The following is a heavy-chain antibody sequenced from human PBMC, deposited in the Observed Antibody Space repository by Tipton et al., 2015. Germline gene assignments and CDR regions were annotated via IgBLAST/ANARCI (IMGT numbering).Heavy chain of an antibody. CDR3: ARNIVTRPLYYDMDV. Sequence: QVQLVQSGAEVKKPGSSLKVSCKASGGTFDNYAISWVRQAPGQGLEWMGGIIPMFGTTNYVQKFQGRVTITADESTGTVYMELSSLRFDDTAVYYCARNIVTRPLYYDMDVWGQGTTVTVSS. D-gene: IGHD5-12*01. J-gene: IGHJ6*02. CDR2: IIPMFGTT. CDR1: GGTFDNYA. V-gene: IGHV1-69*01.